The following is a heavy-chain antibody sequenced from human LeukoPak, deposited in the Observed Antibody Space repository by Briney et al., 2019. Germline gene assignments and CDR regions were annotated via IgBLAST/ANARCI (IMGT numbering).Heavy chain of an antibody. D-gene: IGHD6-13*01. CDR2: IYHSGST. Sequence: SETLSLTCAVSGYSISSGYYWGWIRQPPGKGLEWIGSIYHSGSTYYNPSLKSRVTISVDTSKNQFSLKLSSVTAADTAVYYCARVTPVYGSSWMYNWFDPWGQGTLVTVSS. J-gene: IGHJ5*02. CDR1: GYSISSGYY. CDR3: ARVTPVYGSSWMYNWFDP. V-gene: IGHV4-38-2*01.